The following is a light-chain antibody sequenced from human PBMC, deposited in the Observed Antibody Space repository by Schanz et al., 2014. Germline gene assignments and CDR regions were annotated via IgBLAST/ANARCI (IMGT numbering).Light chain of an antibody. CDR2: SAS. J-gene: IGKJ3*01. CDR1: QSVGDN. V-gene: IGKV3-15*01. CDR3: QQYNRWPVT. Sequence: EIVMTQSPATLSVSPGERATLSCRASQSVGDNVAWYQQRPGQVPRLLIYSASARATGIPARYSGSGSGTEFTLTISSLQSEDFAAYYCQQYNRWPVTFGPGTKVDIK.